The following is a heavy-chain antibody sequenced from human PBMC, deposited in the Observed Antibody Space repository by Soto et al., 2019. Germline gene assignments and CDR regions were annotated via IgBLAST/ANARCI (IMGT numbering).Heavy chain of an antibody. CDR3: ARDYVPDLPHAAALDAFDI. CDR2: INPSGGST. J-gene: IGHJ3*02. Sequence: ASVKVSCKASGYTFTSYYMHWVRQAPGQGLEWMGIINPSGGSTSYAQKFQGRVTMTRDTSTSTVYMELSSLRSEDTAVYYCARDYVPDLPHAAALDAFDIWGQGTMVTVSS. D-gene: IGHD6-6*01. V-gene: IGHV1-46*01. CDR1: GYTFTSYY.